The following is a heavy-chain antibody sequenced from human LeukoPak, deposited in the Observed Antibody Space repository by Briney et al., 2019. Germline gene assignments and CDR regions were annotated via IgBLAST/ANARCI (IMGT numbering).Heavy chain of an antibody. J-gene: IGHJ4*02. Sequence: SQTLSLTCTVSGGSISSGSYYWSWIRQPAGKGLEWMGRIYTSGSTNYNPSLKSRVTISVDTSKNQFSLKLSSVTAADTAVYYCARGSNWNYFDWGQGTLVTVSS. CDR3: ARGSNWNYFD. D-gene: IGHD1-7*01. V-gene: IGHV4-61*02. CDR1: GGSISSGSYY. CDR2: IYTSGST.